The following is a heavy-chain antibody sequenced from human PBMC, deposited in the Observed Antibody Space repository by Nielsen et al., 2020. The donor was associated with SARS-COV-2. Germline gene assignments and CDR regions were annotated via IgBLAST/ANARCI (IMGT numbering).Heavy chain of an antibody. D-gene: IGHD3-9*01. J-gene: IGHJ4*02. CDR3: ARVSPPSLRYFDWSFDY. V-gene: IGHV3-21*01. CDR1: GFTFSSYS. CDR2: ISSSSSYI. Sequence: GESLKISCAASGFTFSSYSMNWVRQAPGKGLEWVSSISSSSSYIYYADSVKGRFTISRDNSKNTLYLQMNSLRAEDTAVYYCARVSPPSLRYFDWSFDYWGQGTLVTVSS.